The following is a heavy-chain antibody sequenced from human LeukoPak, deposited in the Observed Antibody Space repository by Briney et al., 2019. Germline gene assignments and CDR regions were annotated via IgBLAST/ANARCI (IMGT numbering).Heavy chain of an antibody. J-gene: IGHJ5*02. V-gene: IGHV4-59*01. Sequence: PSETLSLTCTVPVGSISRYKWNWIRPPPGKGLEWIGHIYGSGSNNYNPSLKSRVTLSVDTSKNQFSLKLSSVTAADTSVYYCAREGTSGTHLNWFDPWGQGTLVTVSS. CDR3: AREGTSGTHLNWFDP. CDR1: VGSISRYK. CDR2: IYGSGSN. D-gene: IGHD1-1*01.